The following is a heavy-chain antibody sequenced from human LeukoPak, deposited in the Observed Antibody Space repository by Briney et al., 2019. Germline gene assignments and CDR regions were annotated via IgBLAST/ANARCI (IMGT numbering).Heavy chain of an antibody. J-gene: IGHJ5*02. CDR1: GGSISSYY. Sequence: SETLSLTCTVSGGSISSYYWSWIRQPPGKGLEWIGYIYYSGSTNYNPSLKSRVTISVDTSKNQFSLKLSSVTAADTAVYYCARDNPSEGFEPWGQGTLVTVSS. CDR3: ARDNPSEGFEP. D-gene: IGHD1-14*01. V-gene: IGHV4-59*01. CDR2: IYYSGST.